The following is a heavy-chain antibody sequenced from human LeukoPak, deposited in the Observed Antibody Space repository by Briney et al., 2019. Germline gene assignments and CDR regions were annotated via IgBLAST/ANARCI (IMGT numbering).Heavy chain of an antibody. Sequence: SQTLSLTCTVSCGSISSGSYYWSWIRQPAGKGLEWIGRIHASGSANYNPSLKSRVTISVDTSKNQFSLELNSVTAADTAVYYCARDRISRGYSFGYFELDYWGQGTLVTVSS. CDR1: CGSISSGSYY. CDR3: ARDRISRGYSFGYFELDY. CDR2: IHASGSA. J-gene: IGHJ4*02. D-gene: IGHD5-18*01. V-gene: IGHV4-61*02.